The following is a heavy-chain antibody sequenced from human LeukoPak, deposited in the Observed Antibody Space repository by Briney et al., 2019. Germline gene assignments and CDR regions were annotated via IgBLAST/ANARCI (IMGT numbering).Heavy chain of an antibody. V-gene: IGHV3-33*01. CDR3: ARVHYSGSGSYYPYYHYGMDV. CDR2: IWYDGNNK. D-gene: IGHD3-10*01. J-gene: IGHJ6*02. Sequence: SGGSLRLSCAASGFTFSSYGMHWVRQAPGKGLEWVAAIWYDGNNKYYADSVKGRLTISRDNSKNTLYLQMNSLRAEDTAVYYCARVHYSGSGSYYPYYHYGMDVWGQGTTVTVSS. CDR1: GFTFSSYG.